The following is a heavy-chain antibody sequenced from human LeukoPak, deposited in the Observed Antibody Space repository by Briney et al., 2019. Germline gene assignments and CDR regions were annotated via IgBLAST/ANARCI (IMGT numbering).Heavy chain of an antibody. Sequence: GGSLRLSCTSSGFTFRNAWMTWVRQAPGKGLEWAGRIKSKTDGGTTDYPAPVKGRFTISRDDSKNTLYLQMNNLKTEDTAVYYCATDGGGSTNFDYWGQGTLVTVSS. CDR1: GFTFRNAW. D-gene: IGHD1-26*01. J-gene: IGHJ4*02. V-gene: IGHV3-15*01. CDR3: ATDGGGSTNFDY. CDR2: IKSKTDGGTT.